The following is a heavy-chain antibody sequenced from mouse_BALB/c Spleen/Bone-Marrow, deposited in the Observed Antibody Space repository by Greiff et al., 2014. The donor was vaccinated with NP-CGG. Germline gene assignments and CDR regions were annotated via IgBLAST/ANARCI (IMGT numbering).Heavy chain of an antibody. J-gene: IGHJ3*01. Sequence: VQLQESGAELVRPGASVKLSCKASGYTFTTHWVNWIKQRPGQGLEWIGRIDPSDNETHYNQKFKDKAMLTVDKSPNTAYMQLSSLTSEDSAVYYCARGGSSPAWFAYWGQGTLVTVSA. CDR3: ARGGSSPAWFAY. D-gene: IGHD1-1*01. CDR2: IDPSDNET. V-gene: IGHV1-74*04. CDR1: GYTFTTHW.